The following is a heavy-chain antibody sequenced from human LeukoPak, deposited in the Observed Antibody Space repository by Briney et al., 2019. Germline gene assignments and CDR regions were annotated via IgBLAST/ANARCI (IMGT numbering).Heavy chain of an antibody. J-gene: IGHJ4*02. CDR2: IYYSGST. CDR3: ARGDSSGWYSLDY. Sequence: SETLSLTCTVSGGSISSYYWSWIRQPPGKGLEWIGYIYYSGSTNYNPSLKSRVTISVDTSKNQFSLKLSSVTAADTAVYYCARGDSSGWYSLDYWGQGTLVTVSS. V-gene: IGHV4-59*01. CDR1: GGSISSYY. D-gene: IGHD6-19*01.